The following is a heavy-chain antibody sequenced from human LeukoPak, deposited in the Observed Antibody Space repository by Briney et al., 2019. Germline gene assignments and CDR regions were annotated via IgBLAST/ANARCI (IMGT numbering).Heavy chain of an antibody. J-gene: IGHJ4*02. V-gene: IGHV3-23*01. CDR1: GFTFSSYV. D-gene: IGHD4-17*01. Sequence: GGSLRLSCAASGFTFSSYVMSWVRQAPGKGLEWVSAISGRGGNTYYADSVKGRFTISRDNSNNTLWLHMNSLGAEDAAVYYCASSYGDYYYFDYWGQGTLVTVSS. CDR2: ISGRGGNT. CDR3: ASSYGDYYYFDY.